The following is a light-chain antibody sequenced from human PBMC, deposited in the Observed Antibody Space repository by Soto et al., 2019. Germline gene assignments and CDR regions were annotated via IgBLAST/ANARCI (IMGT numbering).Light chain of an antibody. V-gene: IGKV3-11*01. CDR3: QQRSNWIT. J-gene: IGKJ5*01. Sequence: DIVLTQSPATLSLSPGERATLSCRASQSVSTYLAWYQQKPGQAPRLLISNASDRATGIPARFSGSGSGTDFTLTISSLEPEYFAVYYCQQRSNWITFGQGTRLEIK. CDR1: QSVSTY. CDR2: NAS.